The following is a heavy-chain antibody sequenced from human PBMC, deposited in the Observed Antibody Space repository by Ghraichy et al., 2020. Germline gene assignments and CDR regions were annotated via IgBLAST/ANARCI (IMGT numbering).Heavy chain of an antibody. CDR1: GFTFSLSW. CDR3: GRDPAWGAIDY. D-gene: IGHD7-27*01. Sequence: GGSLRLSCEASGFTFSLSWMTWVRQAPGKGLEWVADMNPDGSRIVYVDSVKGRFTVSRDNAKNSFFLQMNSLRAEDTAVYYCGRDPAWGAIDYWGQGTLVTVSS. J-gene: IGHJ4*02. V-gene: IGHV3-7*03. CDR2: MNPDGSRI.